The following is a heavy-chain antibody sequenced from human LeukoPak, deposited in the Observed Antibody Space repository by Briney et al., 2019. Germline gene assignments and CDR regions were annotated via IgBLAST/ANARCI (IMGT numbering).Heavy chain of an antibody. D-gene: IGHD6-13*01. J-gene: IGHJ1*01. CDR3: ALGYSSSWPSFMDFQH. CDR1: GGSISSYY. V-gene: IGHV4-59*01. Sequence: SETLSLTCTVSGGSISSYYWSWIRQPPGKGLEWIGYIYYSGSTNYNPSLKSRVTISVDTSKNQFSLKLSSVTAADTAVYYCALGYSSSWPSFMDFQHWGQGTLVTVSS. CDR2: IYYSGST.